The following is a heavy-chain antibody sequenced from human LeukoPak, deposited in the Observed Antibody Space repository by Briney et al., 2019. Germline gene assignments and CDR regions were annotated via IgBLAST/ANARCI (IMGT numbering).Heavy chain of an antibody. CDR1: GFTFSSYW. CDR2: IRFDGSNE. D-gene: IGHD3-9*01. V-gene: IGHV3-30*02. CDR3: AKGANLRYFDWLHFDY. J-gene: IGHJ4*02. Sequence: GGSLRLSCAASGFTFSSYWMSWVRQAPGKGLEWVAFIRFDGSNEYYADSVKGRFTISRDNSKNTLSLQMNSLRAEDTAVYYCAKGANLRYFDWLHFDYWGQGTLVTVSS.